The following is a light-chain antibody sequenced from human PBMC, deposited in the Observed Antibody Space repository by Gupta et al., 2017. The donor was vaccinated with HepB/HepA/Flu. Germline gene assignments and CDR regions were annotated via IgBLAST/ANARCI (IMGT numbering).Light chain of an antibody. Sequence: EFVLTQPPDTLSLSPGERATLSCRASQSVNDYLAWYQQKPGQAPRLLIYGASSRATGIPDRFSGSGSGTDFTLTISRLEPEDFAVYYCQQYGSSPVTFGQGTRLEI. CDR1: QSVNDY. CDR3: QQYGSSPVT. J-gene: IGKJ5*01. CDR2: GAS. V-gene: IGKV3-20*01.